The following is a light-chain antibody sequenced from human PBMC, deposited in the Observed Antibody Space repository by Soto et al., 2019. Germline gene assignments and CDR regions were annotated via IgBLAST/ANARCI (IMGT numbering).Light chain of an antibody. CDR2: GNR. CDR3: CSFGHGRTLV. V-gene: IGLV1-40*01. J-gene: IGLJ3*02. CDR1: SSNLGAGYD. Sequence: QSVLTQPPSVSGAPGQRVTISCTGNSSNLGAGYDVHWYQQLPGAAPKLVIFGNRNRPSGVPERFSGSKSGTSASLAITGLQAEDEADYYCCSFGHGRTLVFGGGTKLTVL.